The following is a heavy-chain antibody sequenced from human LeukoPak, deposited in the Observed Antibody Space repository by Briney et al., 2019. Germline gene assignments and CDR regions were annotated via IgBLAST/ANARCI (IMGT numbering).Heavy chain of an antibody. CDR3: ARGPIVLMVYAGYFQH. CDR2: INHSGST. D-gene: IGHD2-8*01. Sequence: SETLSLTCAVYGGSFSGYYWSWIRQPPGKWLEWIGEINHSGSTNYNPSLKSRVTISVDTSKNQFSLKLSSVTAADTAVYYCARGPIVLMVYAGYFQHWGQGTLVTVSS. J-gene: IGHJ1*01. V-gene: IGHV4-34*01. CDR1: GGSFSGYY.